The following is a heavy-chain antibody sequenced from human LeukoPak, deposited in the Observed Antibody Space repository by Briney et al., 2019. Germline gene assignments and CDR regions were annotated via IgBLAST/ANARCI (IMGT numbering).Heavy chain of an antibody. V-gene: IGHV3-48*04. D-gene: IGHD3-10*01. CDR2: ISSSIVSF. CDR1: GFTFSSYA. J-gene: IGHJ4*02. Sequence: GGSLRLSCTASGFTFSSYAMNWVRQAPGKGLEWISYISSSIVSFYYADSVKGRFTISRDNARNSVFLQMDSLRAEDTAVYYCARDAEIDASGSYFDWGQGTLVTVSS. CDR3: ARDAEIDASGSYFD.